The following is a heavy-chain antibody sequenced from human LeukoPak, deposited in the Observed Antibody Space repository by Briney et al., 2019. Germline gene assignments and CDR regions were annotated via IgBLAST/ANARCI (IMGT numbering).Heavy chain of an antibody. CDR3: AKEMKPWMHFDY. D-gene: IGHD5-12*01. CDR1: GFPFSSYG. V-gene: IGHV3-30*18. Sequence: GGSLRLSCAASGFPFSSYGMHWVRQAPGKGLEWVTVISDDGSTIYYADSVKGRFTISRDNSKNTLYLQMNSLRAEDTAVYYCAKEMKPWMHFDYWGQGTLVTVSS. J-gene: IGHJ4*02. CDR2: ISDDGSTI.